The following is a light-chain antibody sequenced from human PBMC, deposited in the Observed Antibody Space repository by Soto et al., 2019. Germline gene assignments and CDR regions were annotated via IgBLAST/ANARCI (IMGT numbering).Light chain of an antibody. CDR2: GAS. CDR3: QQYNNWLWT. CDR1: QSINSN. J-gene: IGKJ1*01. V-gene: IGKV3-15*01. Sequence: EIVMTQSPATLSVSPGERATLSCRASQSINSNLVWYQQKPGQAPRLLIYGASTRATGIPARFSGSGSGTEFTLTLSSLQSEDFAVYYCQQYNNWLWTFGQGTKVEIK.